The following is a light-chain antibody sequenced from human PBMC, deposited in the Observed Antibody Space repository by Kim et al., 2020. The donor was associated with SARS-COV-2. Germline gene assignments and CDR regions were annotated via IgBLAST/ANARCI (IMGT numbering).Light chain of an antibody. V-gene: IGKV3-11*01. CDR3: KHSSNWPRT. CDR1: QSVSSY. CDR2: YAS. Sequence: EIVLTQSPATLSLSPGERATLSCRASQSVSSYLAWYQQKPGQAPRLLIYYASRRAAGIPGRFSGSGSGTDFTLTISSLEPEDFAVYYCKHSSNWPRTFGQGTKVDIK. J-gene: IGKJ1*01.